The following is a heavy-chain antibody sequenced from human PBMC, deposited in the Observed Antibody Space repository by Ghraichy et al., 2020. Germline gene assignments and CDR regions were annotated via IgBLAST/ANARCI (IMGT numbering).Heavy chain of an antibody. V-gene: IGHV3-23*01. CDR2: VSGSGGGT. Sequence: GGSLRLSCAASGFTFSSFAMNWVRQAPGKGLECVSSVSGSGGGTYYADSVKGRFTISRDNSENTLYLQMNSLSAEDTAVYFCAKGHSSAPDYFDYWAQGTVVTV. CDR3: AKGHSSAPDYFDY. CDR1: GFTFSSFA. J-gene: IGHJ4*02. D-gene: IGHD4-11*01.